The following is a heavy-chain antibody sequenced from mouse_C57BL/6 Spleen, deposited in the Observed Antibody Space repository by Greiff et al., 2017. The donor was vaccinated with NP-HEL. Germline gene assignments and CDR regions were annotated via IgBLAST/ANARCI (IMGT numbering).Heavy chain of an antibody. Sequence: QVQLQQSGAELVKPGASVKMSCKASGYTFTSYWITWVKQRPGQGLEWIGDIYPGSGSTNYNEKFKSKATLTVDTSSSTAYMQLSSLTSEDSAVYYCARSGRPPFDDWGQGTTLTVSS. CDR3: ARSGRPPFDD. V-gene: IGHV1-55*01. D-gene: IGHD4-1*01. CDR2: IYPGSGST. CDR1: GYTFTSYW. J-gene: IGHJ2*01.